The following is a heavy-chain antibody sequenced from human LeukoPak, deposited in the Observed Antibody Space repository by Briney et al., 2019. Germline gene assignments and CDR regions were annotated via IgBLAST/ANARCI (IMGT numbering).Heavy chain of an antibody. CDR3: ARDLLAMNVLMVYAISY. D-gene: IGHD2-8*01. CDR1: GYTFTSYD. V-gene: IGHV1-8*01. J-gene: IGHJ4*02. CDR2: MNPNSGNT. Sequence: GASVKVSCKASGYTFTSYDINWVRQATGQGLEWMGWMNPNSGNTSYAQKFQGRVTMTRDTSTSTVYMELSSLRSEDTAVYYCARDLLAMNVLMVYAISYWGQGTLVTVSS.